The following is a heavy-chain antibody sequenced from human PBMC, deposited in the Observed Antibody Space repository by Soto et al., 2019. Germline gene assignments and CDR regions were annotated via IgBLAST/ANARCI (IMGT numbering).Heavy chain of an antibody. V-gene: IGHV3-74*01. CDR3: AKDTASAMDV. CDR2: INSDGSGT. CDR1: GFDFSNSW. Sequence: EVQLVESGGGLVQPGGSLRLSCAASGFDFSNSWIHWVRQGPGKGLVWVSHINSDGSGTTYADSVKGRFTISRDNAKNTGYLQMNSLSAEDTAVYYCAKDTASAMDVWGQGTTVTVSS. D-gene: IGHD2-15*01. J-gene: IGHJ6*02.